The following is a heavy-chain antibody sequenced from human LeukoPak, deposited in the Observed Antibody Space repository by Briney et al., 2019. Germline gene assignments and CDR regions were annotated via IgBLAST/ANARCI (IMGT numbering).Heavy chain of an antibody. Sequence: GASVEVSCKASGYTFTGYYMHWVRQAPGQGLEWMGWINPNSGGTNYAQKFQGRVTMTRDKSIRTAYMELSRLTSDDTAVYYCARNIWFGESADAFDIWGQGTMVTVSS. D-gene: IGHD3-10*01. J-gene: IGHJ3*02. CDR2: INPNSGGT. CDR1: GYTFTGYY. V-gene: IGHV1-2*02. CDR3: ARNIWFGESADAFDI.